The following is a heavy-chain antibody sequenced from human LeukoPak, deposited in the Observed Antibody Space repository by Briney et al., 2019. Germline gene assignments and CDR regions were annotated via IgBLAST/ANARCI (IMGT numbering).Heavy chain of an antibody. CDR1: GFTFSSYA. CDR3: AREGSGSYIYYYYGMDV. D-gene: IGHD1-26*01. V-gene: IGHV3-33*08. CDR2: IWYDGSNK. J-gene: IGHJ6*02. Sequence: PGGSLRLSCAASGFTFSSYAMHWVRQAPGKGLEWVAVIWYDGSNKYYADSVKGRFTISRDNSKNTLYLQMNSLRAEDTAVYYCAREGSGSYIYYYYGMDVWGQGTTVTVSS.